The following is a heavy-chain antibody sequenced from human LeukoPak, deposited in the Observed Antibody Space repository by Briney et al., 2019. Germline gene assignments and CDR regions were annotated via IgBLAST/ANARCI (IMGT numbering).Heavy chain of an antibody. D-gene: IGHD6-19*01. CDR2: ISGSGGST. CDR3: AKRRLAKGSYYFVY. Sequence: GGSLRVSCLASGFTLRSYAMSWVRPAPAKGLEGVSAISGSGGSTYYADSVKGRFTISRDNSKNTLYLQMNSLRVEDTAHYYCAKRRLAKGSYYFVYWGQGTLVTVSS. J-gene: IGHJ4*02. V-gene: IGHV3-23*01. CDR1: GFTLRSYA.